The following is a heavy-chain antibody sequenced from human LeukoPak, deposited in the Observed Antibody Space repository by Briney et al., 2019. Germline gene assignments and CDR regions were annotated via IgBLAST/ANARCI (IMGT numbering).Heavy chain of an antibody. CDR2: ISSSGSTI. Sequence: PGGSLRLSCAASGFTFSDYYMSWIRQAPGKGLEWVSYISSSGSTIYYADSVKGRFTISRDNAKNSLYLQMNSLRAEDTAVYYCARPLGYCSSTSCYLGWFDPWGQGTLVTVSS. CDR1: GFTFSDYY. J-gene: IGHJ5*02. CDR3: ARPLGYCSSTSCYLGWFDP. D-gene: IGHD2-2*01. V-gene: IGHV3-11*01.